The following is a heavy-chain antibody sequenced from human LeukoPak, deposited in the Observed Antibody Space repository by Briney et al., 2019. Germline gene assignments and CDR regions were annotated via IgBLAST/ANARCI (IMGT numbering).Heavy chain of an antibody. Sequence: SETLSLTCTVSGGSISSSSYYWGWIRQPPGKGLEWSGRIYYSGRTYYQPSLKSRVYISVDTSKNQFSLKLSSVTPADTAVYYCAREYYYDSSGYYYWGQGTLVTVSS. CDR1: GGSISSSSYY. D-gene: IGHD3-22*01. CDR3: AREYYYDSSGYYY. J-gene: IGHJ4*01. CDR2: IYYSGRT. V-gene: IGHV4-39*01.